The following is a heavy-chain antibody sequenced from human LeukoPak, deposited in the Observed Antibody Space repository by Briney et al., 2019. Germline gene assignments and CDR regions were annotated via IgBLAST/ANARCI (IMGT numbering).Heavy chain of an antibody. CDR2: IYYSGST. J-gene: IGHJ4*02. CDR1: GGSISSSSYY. V-gene: IGHV4-39*01. CDR3: ARRIMITFGGVIAQDY. Sequence: PSETLSLTCTVSGGSISSSSYYWGWFRQPPGKGLEWIGSIYYSGSTYYNPSLKGRVTISVDTSKNQFSLKLSSVTAADTAVYYCARRIMITFGGVIAQDYWGQGTLVTVSS. D-gene: IGHD3-16*02.